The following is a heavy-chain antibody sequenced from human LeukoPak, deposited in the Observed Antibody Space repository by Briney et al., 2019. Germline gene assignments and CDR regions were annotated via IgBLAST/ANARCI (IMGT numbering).Heavy chain of an antibody. J-gene: IGHJ5*02. Sequence: PGGSLRLSCAASGFTFSSYAMSWVRQAPGKGLEWVSAISGSGGSTYYADSVKGRFTISRDHSKNTLYLQMTSLRAEDTAVYYWAATTSGYGSGSYYPYWFDPWGQGTLVTVSS. CDR3: AATTSGYGSGSYYPYWFDP. CDR1: GFTFSSYA. D-gene: IGHD3-10*01. CDR2: ISGSGGST. V-gene: IGHV3-23*01.